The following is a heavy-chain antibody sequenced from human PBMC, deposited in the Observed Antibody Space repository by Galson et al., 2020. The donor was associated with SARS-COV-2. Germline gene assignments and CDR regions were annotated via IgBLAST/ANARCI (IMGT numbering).Heavy chain of an antibody. Sequence: ASVKVSCKASGYTFSNYVMNWVRQAPGQGLEWMGMINTNTGNPTYAQGFTGRFVFSLDTSVSTAYLQISSLKAEDTAVYYCARDYYDSSGVYWGFDDYWGQGTLVTVSS. V-gene: IGHV7-4-1*02. J-gene: IGHJ4*02. CDR3: ARDYYDSSGVYWGFDDY. CDR1: GYTFSNYV. D-gene: IGHD3-22*01. CDR2: INTNTGNP.